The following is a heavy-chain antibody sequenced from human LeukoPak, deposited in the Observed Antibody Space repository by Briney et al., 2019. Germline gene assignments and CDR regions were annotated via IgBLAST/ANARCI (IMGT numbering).Heavy chain of an antibody. CDR2: IYYSGST. CDR3: ARVTYCTNGVCYTSDYYYYYMDV. J-gene: IGHJ6*03. V-gene: IGHV4-34*01. Sequence: SETLSLTCAVYGGSFSGYYWSWIRQPPGKGLEWIGSIYYSGSTYYNPSLKSRVTISVDTSKNQFSLKLSSVTAADTAVYYCARVTYCTNGVCYTSDYYYYYMDVWGKGTTVTVSS. CDR1: GGSFSGYY. D-gene: IGHD2-8*01.